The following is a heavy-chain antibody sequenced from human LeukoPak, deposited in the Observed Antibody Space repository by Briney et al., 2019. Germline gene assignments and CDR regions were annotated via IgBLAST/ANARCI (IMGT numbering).Heavy chain of an antibody. CDR1: GYTFTGYY. V-gene: IGHV1-2*06. CDR2: INPNSGGT. CDR3: ARGSEYSSSSFDY. Sequence: ASVKVSCKASGYTFTGYYMYWVRQAPGQGLEWMGRINPNSGGTNYAQKFQGRVTMTRDTSISTAYMELSRLRSDDTAVYYCARGSEYSSSSFDYWGQGTLVTVSS. J-gene: IGHJ4*02. D-gene: IGHD6-6*01.